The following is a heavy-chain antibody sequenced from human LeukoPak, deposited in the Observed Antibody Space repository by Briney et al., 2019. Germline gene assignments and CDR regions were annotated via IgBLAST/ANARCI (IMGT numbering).Heavy chain of an antibody. D-gene: IGHD6-19*01. Sequence: SETLSLTCTVSGGSISSGGYYWSWIRQHPGKGLEWIGYIYYSGSTYYNPSLKSRVTISVDTSKNQFSLKLSSVTAADTAVYYCAREGSDQWLARYYFDYWGQGTLVTVSS. CDR2: IYYSGST. J-gene: IGHJ4*02. CDR3: AREGSDQWLARYYFDY. V-gene: IGHV4-31*03. CDR1: GGSISSGGYY.